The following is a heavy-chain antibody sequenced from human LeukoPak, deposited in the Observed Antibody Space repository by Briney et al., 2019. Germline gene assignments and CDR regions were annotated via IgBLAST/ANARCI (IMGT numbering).Heavy chain of an antibody. CDR2: IYYTGHT. CDR1: GGSISSGGYY. J-gene: IGHJ4*02. D-gene: IGHD2-2*01. V-gene: IGHV4-61*08. CDR3: ARHPFMPPFDY. Sequence: SETLSLTCTVSGGSISSGGYYWSWIRQPPGKGLEWIGYIYYTGHTHYNHSPKSRVTMSMDTSKNQFSLKLNSVTAADTAVYYCARHPFMPPFDYWGQGTLVTVSS.